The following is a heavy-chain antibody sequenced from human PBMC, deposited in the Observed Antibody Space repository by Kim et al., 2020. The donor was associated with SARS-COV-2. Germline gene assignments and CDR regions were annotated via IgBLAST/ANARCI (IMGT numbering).Heavy chain of an antibody. D-gene: IGHD3-10*01. CDR1: GFTFTSSA. Sequence: SVKVSCKASGFTFTSSAVQWVRQARGQRLEWIGWIVVGSGNTNYAQKFQERVTITRDMSTSTAYMELSSLRSEDTVVYYCAAVAPGSGSYFYYGMDVWGQGTTVTVSS. J-gene: IGHJ6*02. V-gene: IGHV1-58*01. CDR2: IVVGSGNT. CDR3: AAVAPGSGSYFYYGMDV.